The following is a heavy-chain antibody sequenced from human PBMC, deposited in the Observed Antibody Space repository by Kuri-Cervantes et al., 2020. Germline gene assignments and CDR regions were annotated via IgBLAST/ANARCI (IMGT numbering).Heavy chain of an antibody. J-gene: IGHJ4*02. D-gene: IGHD2-15*01. CDR2: ISYDGSNK. CDR3: ATASGYCSGGSCPN. CDR1: GFTFSSYA. V-gene: IGHV3-30*09. Sequence: GESLKISCAASGFTFSSYAMHWVRQAPGKGLEWVAVISYDGSNKYYADSVKGRFAISRDNSKNTLYLQMNSLRAEDTAVYYCATASGYCSGGSCPNWGQGTLVTVSS.